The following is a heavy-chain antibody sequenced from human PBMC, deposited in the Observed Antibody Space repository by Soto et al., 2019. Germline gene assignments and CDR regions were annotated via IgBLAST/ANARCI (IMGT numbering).Heavy chain of an antibody. Sequence: EASVKVSCKASGYSFTSYGISWVRQAPGQGPEWMGWISGHNGNTNHPQSLQGRVTMTTDTSRNTAYMELRSLRSGDTAVYYCARHRFNYYDDTVYYYFDYWGQGTLVTVSS. CDR2: ISGHNGNT. V-gene: IGHV1-18*04. J-gene: IGHJ4*02. CDR1: GYSFTSYG. CDR3: ARHRFNYYDDTVYYYFDY. D-gene: IGHD3-22*01.